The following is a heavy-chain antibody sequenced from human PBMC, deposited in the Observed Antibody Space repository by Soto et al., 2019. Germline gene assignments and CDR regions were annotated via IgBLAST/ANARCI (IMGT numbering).Heavy chain of an antibody. CDR2: ISNNGAYT. V-gene: IGHV3-23*01. Sequence: GGSLRLSCAASGFTFSNYAMSWVRQAPGKGLEWVAAISNNGAYTYHADSVKGRFTISRDNSRNTLYLQMNSLRAEDTAIYYFAKAPLGYCSDTLCYAFDYWGQGTLVTVSS. J-gene: IGHJ4*02. D-gene: IGHD2-15*01. CDR1: GFTFSNYA. CDR3: AKAPLGYCSDTLCYAFDY.